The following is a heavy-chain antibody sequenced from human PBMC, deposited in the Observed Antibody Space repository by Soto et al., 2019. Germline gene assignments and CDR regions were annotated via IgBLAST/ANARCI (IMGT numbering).Heavy chain of an antibody. CDR2: FSLSGTT. CDR1: GASITGSSY. Sequence: QVQLQESGPGLMKPSETLSLTCTVSGASITGSSYWSWIRQPAGKGLEWIGRFSLSGTTNYNPSLRSRVIMSADVSKNQFSLRLTSVTAADTALYYCARGMTPPGAPAWYYFDSWGQGTLVTVSS. J-gene: IGHJ4*02. CDR3: ARGMTPPGAPAWYYFDS. D-gene: IGHD2-8*02. V-gene: IGHV4-4*07.